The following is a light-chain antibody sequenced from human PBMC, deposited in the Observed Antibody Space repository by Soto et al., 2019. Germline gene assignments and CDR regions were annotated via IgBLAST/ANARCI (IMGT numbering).Light chain of an antibody. CDR3: SSYAGSNNFVV. V-gene: IGLV2-8*01. Sequence: QSVLTQPPSASGSPGQSVTISCTGTSSDVGGYNYVSWYQQHPGKAPKLMIYEVSKRPSGVPDRFSGSKSGNTASLTVSGLPAEDEADYYCSSYAGSNNFVVIGGGTKLTVL. CDR1: SSDVGGYNY. J-gene: IGLJ2*01. CDR2: EVS.